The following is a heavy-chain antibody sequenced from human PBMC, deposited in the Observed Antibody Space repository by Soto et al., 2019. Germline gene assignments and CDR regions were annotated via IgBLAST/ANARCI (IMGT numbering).Heavy chain of an antibody. V-gene: IGHV4-31*03. Sequence: QVQLQESGPGLVKPSQTLSLTCTVSGGSISSGGYYWSWIRQHPGKGLEWIGYIYYSGSTYYNLSLKSRVTISVDTSKNQFSLKLSSVTAADTAVYYCASRYCSGGSCYSGNNWFDPWGQGTLVTVSS. CDR1: GGSISSGGYY. D-gene: IGHD2-15*01. J-gene: IGHJ5*02. CDR2: IYYSGST. CDR3: ASRYCSGGSCYSGNNWFDP.